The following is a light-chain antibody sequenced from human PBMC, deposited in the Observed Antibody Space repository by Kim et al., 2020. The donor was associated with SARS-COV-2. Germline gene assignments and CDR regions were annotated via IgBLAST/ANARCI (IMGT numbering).Light chain of an antibody. Sequence: SPGERATLSCRASQSVGSSYLAWYQQKPGQAPRLLIYAASSRATGSPGRFSGSGSGTDFTLTITRLEPEDAALYYCQQYVTSPPYTFGQGTKLEI. V-gene: IGKV3-20*01. J-gene: IGKJ2*01. CDR3: QQYVTSPPYT. CDR2: AAS. CDR1: QSVGSSY.